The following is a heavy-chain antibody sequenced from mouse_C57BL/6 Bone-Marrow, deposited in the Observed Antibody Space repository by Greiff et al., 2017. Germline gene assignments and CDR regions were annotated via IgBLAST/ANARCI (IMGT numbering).Heavy chain of an antibody. V-gene: IGHV1-85*01. CDR1: GYTFTSYD. Sequence: QVHVKQSGPELVKPGASVKLSCKASGYTFTSYDINWVKQRPGQGLEWIGWIYPRDGSTKYNEKFKGKATLTVDTSSSTAYMELHSLTSEDSAVYFCAIITKVVAKGYWGQGTTLTVSS. J-gene: IGHJ2*01. CDR3: AIITKVVAKGY. D-gene: IGHD1-1*01. CDR2: IYPRDGST.